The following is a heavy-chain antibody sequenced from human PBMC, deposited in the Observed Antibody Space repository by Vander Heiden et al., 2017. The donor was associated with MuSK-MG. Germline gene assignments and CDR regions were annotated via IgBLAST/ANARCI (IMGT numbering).Heavy chain of an antibody. Sequence: QLQLQESGPGLVKPSETLSLPCTVSAGSISSSSYYWGWFLQPPGKGLEWIGSIYYSGSTYYNPSLKSRVTISVDTSKNQFSLKLSSVTAADTAVYYCARVAWGAYYGSGSYQAGWLFDYWGQGTLVTVSS. CDR3: ARVAWGAYYGSGSYQAGWLFDY. J-gene: IGHJ4*02. D-gene: IGHD3-10*01. V-gene: IGHV4-39*07. CDR1: AGSISSSSYY. CDR2: IYYSGST.